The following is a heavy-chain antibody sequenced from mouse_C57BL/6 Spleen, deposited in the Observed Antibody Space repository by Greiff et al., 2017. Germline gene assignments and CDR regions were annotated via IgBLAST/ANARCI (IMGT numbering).Heavy chain of an antibody. J-gene: IGHJ1*03. D-gene: IGHD1-1*01. CDR3: ALITTVVARGYFDV. CDR1: GYTFTSYW. CDR2: IHPSDSDT. V-gene: IGHV1-74*01. Sequence: VQLQQPGAELVKPGASVKVSCKASGYTFTSYWMHWVKQRPGQGLEWIGRIHPSDSDTNYNQKFKGKATLTVDKSSSTAYMQLSSLTSEDSAAYYCALITTVVARGYFDVWGTGTTVTVSS.